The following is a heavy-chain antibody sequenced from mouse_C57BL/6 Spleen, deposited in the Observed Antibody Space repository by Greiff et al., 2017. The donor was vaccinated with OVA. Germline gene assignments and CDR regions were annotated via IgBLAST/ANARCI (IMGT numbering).Heavy chain of an antibody. CDR3: AYSSGAWFAY. J-gene: IGHJ3*01. CDR2: IDPANGNT. CDR1: GFNIKNPY. Sequence: EVQLQQSVAELVRPGASVKLSCTASGFNIKNPYMHWVKQRPEQGLEWIGRIDPANGNTKYAPKFQGKATITADTSSNTAYLQLSSLTSEDTAIYYCAYSSGAWFAYWGQGTLVTVSA. V-gene: IGHV14-3*01. D-gene: IGHD3-2*02.